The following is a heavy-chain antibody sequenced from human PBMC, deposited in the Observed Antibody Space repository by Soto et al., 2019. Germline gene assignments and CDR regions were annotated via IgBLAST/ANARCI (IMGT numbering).Heavy chain of an antibody. CDR3: ARVGNYDILTGYQFAHFDY. D-gene: IGHD3-9*01. CDR2: IYYSGST. J-gene: IGHJ4*02. V-gene: IGHV4-31*03. CDR1: GGSISSGGYY. Sequence: PSETLSLTCTVSGGSISSGGYYWSWIRQHPGKGLEWIGYIYYSGSTYYNPSLKSRVTISVDTSKNQFSLKLSSVTAADTAVYYCARVGNYDILTGYQFAHFDYWGQGTLVTVSS.